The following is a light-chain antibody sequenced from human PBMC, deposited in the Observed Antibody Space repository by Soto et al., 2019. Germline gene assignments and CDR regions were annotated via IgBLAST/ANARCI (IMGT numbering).Light chain of an antibody. CDR3: QSYNTYSVT. Sequence: DIPMTQSPSTLSASIGDRVTITCRASQGISNWLAWYQQKPGKAPKLLIYAASSLQSGVPSRFRGSGSGTEFTLSITSLQSDDFATYFCQSYNTYSVTFGGGTKVEIK. CDR1: QGISNW. V-gene: IGKV1-5*01. J-gene: IGKJ4*01. CDR2: AAS.